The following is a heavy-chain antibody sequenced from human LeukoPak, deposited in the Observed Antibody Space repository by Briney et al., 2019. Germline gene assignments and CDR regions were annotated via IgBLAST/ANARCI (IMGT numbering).Heavy chain of an antibody. J-gene: IGHJ6*02. CDR3: ARDELVPAAISYYYYGMDV. V-gene: IGHV3-33*01. CDR1: GFTFSSYG. Sequence: GRSLRLSCAASGFTFSSYGMHWVRQAPGKGLEWVAVIWYDGSNKYYADSVKGRFTISRDNFKNTLYLQMNSLRAEDTAVYYCARDELVPAAISYYYYGMDVWGQGTTVTVSS. CDR2: IWYDGSNK. D-gene: IGHD2-2*02.